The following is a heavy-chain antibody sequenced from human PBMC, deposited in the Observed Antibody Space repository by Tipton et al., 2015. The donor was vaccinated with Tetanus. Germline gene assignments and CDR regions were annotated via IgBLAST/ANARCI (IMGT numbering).Heavy chain of an antibody. V-gene: IGHV4-31*03. CDR1: GGSVNRDDYY. Sequence: LTCTVSGGSVNRDDYYWTWIRQHPGKGLDWIGYIFHTGGADYNPSLKSRATISIDTSKNQFSLKLSSVTAADTAVYYCARVDDSVWGSPFDPWGQGVLVTVSS. CDR3: ARVDDSVWGSPFDP. CDR2: IFHTGGA. D-gene: IGHD3-16*01. J-gene: IGHJ5*02.